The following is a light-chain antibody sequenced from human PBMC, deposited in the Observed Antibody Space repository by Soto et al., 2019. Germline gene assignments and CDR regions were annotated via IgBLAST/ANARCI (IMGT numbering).Light chain of an antibody. CDR2: EVS. J-gene: IGLJ1*01. Sequence: QSVLTQPASVSGCPGQSITISCTGTSSDVGAYKYVSWYQQHPGKAPKVMIYEVSNRPSGVSNRFSGSKSGNTASLTISGLQAEDEADYSCSSYSSSSTLFVFGTGTKVTVL. CDR3: SSYSSSSTLFV. CDR1: SSDVGAYKY. V-gene: IGLV2-14*01.